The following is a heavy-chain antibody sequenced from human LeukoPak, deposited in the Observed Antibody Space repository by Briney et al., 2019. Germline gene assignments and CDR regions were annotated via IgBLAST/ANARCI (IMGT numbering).Heavy chain of an antibody. CDR1: GYTFTDYY. J-gene: IGHJ1*01. V-gene: IGHV1-69-2*01. CDR3: ETLDYPGYCSSTRCYFRY. D-gene: IGHD2-2*01. CDR2: VDPEDGET. Sequence: ASVKISCKVSGYTFTDYYIHWGQQAPGKGLEWMGLVDPEDGETIYAEKFQGRVTITADTSTDTAYMELSSLRSEDTAVYYCETLDYPGYCSSTRCYFRYWGQGPLVTVSS.